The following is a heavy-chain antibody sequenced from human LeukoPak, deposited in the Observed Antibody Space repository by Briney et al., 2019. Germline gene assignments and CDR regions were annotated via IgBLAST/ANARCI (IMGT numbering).Heavy chain of an antibody. Sequence: KSGGSLRLSCAASGFTFSDYYMSWIRQPPGKGLEWIGEINHSGSTNYNPSLKSRVTISVDTSKNQFSLKLSSVTAADTAVYYCARGLGFGYYGSGSYPDWGQGTLVTVSS. CDR2: INHSGST. J-gene: IGHJ4*02. CDR1: GFTFSDYY. V-gene: IGHV4-34*01. CDR3: ARGLGFGYYGSGSYPD. D-gene: IGHD3-10*01.